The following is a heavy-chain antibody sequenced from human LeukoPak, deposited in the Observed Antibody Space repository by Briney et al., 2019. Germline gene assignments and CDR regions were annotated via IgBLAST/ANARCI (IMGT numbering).Heavy chain of an antibody. V-gene: IGHV4-34*01. Sequence: PSETLSLTCAVYGGSFSGYYWSWIRQPPRKGLEWIGEINHSGSTNYNPSLKSRVTISVDTSKNQFSLKLSSVTAADTAVYYCARLRRGYYYMDVWGKGTTVTVSS. CDR1: GGSFSGYY. J-gene: IGHJ6*03. CDR3: ARLRRGYYYMDV. CDR2: INHSGST.